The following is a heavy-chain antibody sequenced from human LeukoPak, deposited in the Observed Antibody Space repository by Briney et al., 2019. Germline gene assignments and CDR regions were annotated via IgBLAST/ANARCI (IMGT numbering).Heavy chain of an antibody. V-gene: IGHV4-31*03. Sequence: SETLSLTCTVSGGSISSGGYYWSWIRQHPGKGLEWTGYIYYSGSTYYNPSLKSRVTISVDTSKNQFSLKLSSVTAADTAVYYCAREYSNYYFDYWGQGTLVTVSS. CDR1: GGSISSGGYY. CDR3: AREYSNYYFDY. J-gene: IGHJ4*02. D-gene: IGHD4-11*01. CDR2: IYYSGST.